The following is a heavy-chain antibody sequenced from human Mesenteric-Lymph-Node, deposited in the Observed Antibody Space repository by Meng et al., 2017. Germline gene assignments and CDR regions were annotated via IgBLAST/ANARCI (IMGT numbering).Heavy chain of an antibody. V-gene: IGHV3-11*01. CDR1: GFTFSDYY. CDR2: ISSSGSTI. D-gene: IGHD6-13*01. CDR3: AKSIAAAGMYYYYGMDV. Sequence: SLKISCAASGFTFSDYYMSWIRQAPGKGLEWVSYISSSGSTIYYADSVKGRFTISRDNAKNSLYLQMNSLRAEDTAVYYCAKSIAAAGMYYYYGMDVWGQGNTVNGAS. J-gene: IGHJ6*02.